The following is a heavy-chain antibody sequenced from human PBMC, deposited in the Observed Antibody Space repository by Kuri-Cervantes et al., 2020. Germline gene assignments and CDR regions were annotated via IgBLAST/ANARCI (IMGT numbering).Heavy chain of an antibody. Sequence: ASVKVSCKASGYTFTSYYMHWVRQAPGQGLEWMGIINPSGGSTSYAQKFQGRVTMTRDTSTSTVYMELSSLRSDDTAVYYCARDLRKGTWIQLWSTDYYYMDVWGKGTTVTVSS. CDR2: INPSGGST. D-gene: IGHD5-18*01. CDR3: ARDLRKGTWIQLWSTDYYYMDV. V-gene: IGHV1-46*01. J-gene: IGHJ6*03. CDR1: GYTFTSYY.